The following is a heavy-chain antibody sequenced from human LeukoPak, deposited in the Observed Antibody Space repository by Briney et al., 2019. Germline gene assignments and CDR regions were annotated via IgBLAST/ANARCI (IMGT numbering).Heavy chain of an antibody. V-gene: IGHV3-30-3*01. CDR3: ARGDY. Sequence: PGGSLRLSCAASGFTFSHYPMHWVRQAPGKGLEWVAVISYDGSNKYYADSVKGRFTISRDNSKNTLYLQMNSLRAEDTAVYYCARGDYWGQGTLVTVSS. CDR2: ISYDGSNK. CDR1: GFTFSHYP. J-gene: IGHJ4*02.